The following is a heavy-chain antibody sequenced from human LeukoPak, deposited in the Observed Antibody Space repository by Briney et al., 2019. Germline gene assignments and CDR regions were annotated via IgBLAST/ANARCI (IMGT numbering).Heavy chain of an antibody. CDR2: MSHGGSA. CDR3: ARRRDSSGYYSFD. D-gene: IGHD3-22*01. J-gene: IGHJ4*01. Sequence: SETLSLTCTVSGGSVSGSPYYWGWIRQPPGKGLEWIGIMSHGGSAYYNPSLKSRVTISVDTSKNLFSLKLSSVTAADTAVYYCARRRDSSGYYSFD. CDR1: GGSVSGSPYY. V-gene: IGHV4-39*01.